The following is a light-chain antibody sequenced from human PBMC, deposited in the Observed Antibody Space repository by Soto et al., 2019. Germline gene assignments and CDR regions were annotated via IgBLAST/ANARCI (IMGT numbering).Light chain of an antibody. CDR1: SSDVGSYNL. CDR2: EVS. CDR3: QSYDSSLSAI. Sequence: QSALTQPASVSGSPGQSITISCIGTSSDVGSYNLVSWYQQHPGKAPKVLIYEVSERPSGVSNRFSGSKSGNTASLTISGLQAEDEAEYYCQSYDSSLSAIFGGGTQLTVL. V-gene: IGLV2-23*02. J-gene: IGLJ7*01.